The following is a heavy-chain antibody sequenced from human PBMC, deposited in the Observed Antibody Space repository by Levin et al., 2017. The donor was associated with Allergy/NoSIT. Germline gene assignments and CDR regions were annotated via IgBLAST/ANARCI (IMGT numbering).Heavy chain of an antibody. CDR3: ARADTYDSSGQYYYYYGMDV. CDR1: GGSISSYY. V-gene: IGHV4-59*01. CDR2: IYYSGST. Sequence: SQTLSLTCTVSGGSISSYYWSWIRQPPGKGLEWIGYIYYSGSTNYNPSLKSRVTISVDTSKNQFSLKLSSVTAADTAVYYCARADTYDSSGQYYYYYGMDVWGQGTTVTVSS. J-gene: IGHJ6*02. D-gene: IGHD3-22*01.